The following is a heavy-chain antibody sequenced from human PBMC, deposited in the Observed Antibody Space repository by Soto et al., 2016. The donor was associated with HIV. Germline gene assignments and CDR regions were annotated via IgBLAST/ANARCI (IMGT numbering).Heavy chain of an antibody. CDR1: GFTFSSYW. J-gene: IGHJ3*02. CDR3: ARDPRHCSGGSCYEGAAFDI. V-gene: IGHV3-74*01. Sequence: EGQLVESGGGLVQPGGSLRLSCAASGFTFSSYWMHWVRQAPGKGLVWVSRINSDGRNTTYADSVKGRFTIFRDNAKNTLYLRMNSLRAEDMAVYYCARDPRHCSGGSCYEGAAFDIWGQGTMVTVSS. CDR2: INSDGRNT. D-gene: IGHD2-15*01.